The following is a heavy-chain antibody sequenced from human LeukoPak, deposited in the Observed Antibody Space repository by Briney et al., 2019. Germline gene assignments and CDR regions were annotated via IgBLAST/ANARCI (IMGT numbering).Heavy chain of an antibody. J-gene: IGHJ4*02. CDR1: GFTFSSYA. D-gene: IGHD6-19*01. CDR3: ARVRGQYSSGWYSY. V-gene: IGHV3-30-3*01. CDR2: ISYDGSNK. Sequence: GGSLRLSCVASGFTFSSYAMHWVRQAPGKGLEWVAVISYDGSNKYYADSVKGRFTISRDNSKNTLYLQMNSLRAEDTAVYYCARVRGQYSSGWYSYWGQGTLVTVSS.